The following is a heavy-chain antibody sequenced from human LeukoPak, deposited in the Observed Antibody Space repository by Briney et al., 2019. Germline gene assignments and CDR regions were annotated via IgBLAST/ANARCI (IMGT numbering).Heavy chain of an antibody. V-gene: IGHV4-34*01. CDR2: IDHGGSA. CDR1: GEAFSAYY. J-gene: IGHJ5*02. Sequence: PSETLSLTCVVYGEAFSAYYWSWVRQPPGKGLEWIGEIDHGGSANYNPSLKSRVAISVDTSRNQFSLKLNSVTAADTAVYYCASQSSGLYSRGGSWGQGTLVTVSS. CDR3: ASQSSGLYSRGGS. D-gene: IGHD3-10*01.